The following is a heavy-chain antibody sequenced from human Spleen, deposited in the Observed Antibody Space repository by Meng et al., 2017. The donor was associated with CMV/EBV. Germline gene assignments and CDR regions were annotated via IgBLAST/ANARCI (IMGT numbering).Heavy chain of an antibody. CDR2: INPNSGGT. CDR3: ASGFCSSTSCYAQYFQH. Sequence: ASVKVSCKASGYTFTDYYMHWVRQAPGQGLEWMGWINPNSGGTNYAQKFQDRVTMTRDTSISTAYMELSRLRSDDTAIYYCASGFCSSTSCYAQYFQHWGQGTLVTVSS. J-gene: IGHJ1*01. D-gene: IGHD2-2*01. CDR1: GYTFTDYY. V-gene: IGHV1-2*02.